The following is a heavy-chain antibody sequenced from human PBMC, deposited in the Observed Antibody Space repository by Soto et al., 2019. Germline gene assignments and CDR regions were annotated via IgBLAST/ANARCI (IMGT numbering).Heavy chain of an antibody. V-gene: IGHV4-59*01. Sequence: PSETLSLTCTVSGGSISSYYWSWIRQPPGKGLEWIGYMYNTGSTIYNPSLKSRVTISVDTSKNQFSLKLNSVTAADTAVYYCARRSRMERYYYGMDVWGQGTTVTVSS. CDR3: ARRSRMERYYYGMDV. D-gene: IGHD1-26*01. J-gene: IGHJ6*02. CDR1: GGSISSYY. CDR2: MYNTGST.